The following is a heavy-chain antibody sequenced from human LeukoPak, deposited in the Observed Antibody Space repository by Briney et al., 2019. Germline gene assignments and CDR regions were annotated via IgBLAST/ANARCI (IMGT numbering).Heavy chain of an antibody. CDR2: IYYSGST. V-gene: IGHV4-59*01. Sequence: SETLSLTCTVSGGSISSYYWSWIRQPPGKGLEWIGYIYYSGSTNYNPSLKSRVTISVDTSKNQFSLKLSSVTVADTAVYYCAREGLEQPNTFDIWGQGTLVTVSS. J-gene: IGHJ3*02. CDR1: GGSISSYY. D-gene: IGHD1/OR15-1a*01. CDR3: AREGLEQPNTFDI.